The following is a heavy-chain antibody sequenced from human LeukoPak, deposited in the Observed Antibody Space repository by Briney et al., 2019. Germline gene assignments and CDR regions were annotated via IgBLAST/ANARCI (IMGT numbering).Heavy chain of an antibody. Sequence: GGSLRLSCAASGFSLSNYEMNWVRQAPGKGLEWVSSITSSSSYIYYADSLKGRFTISRDNAKNSLYLQMNSLRAEDTAVYYCSRSRPKFKDFDYWGQGTLVTVSS. CDR1: GFSLSNYE. CDR3: SRSRPKFKDFDY. CDR2: ITSSSSYI. V-gene: IGHV3-21*01. J-gene: IGHJ4*02.